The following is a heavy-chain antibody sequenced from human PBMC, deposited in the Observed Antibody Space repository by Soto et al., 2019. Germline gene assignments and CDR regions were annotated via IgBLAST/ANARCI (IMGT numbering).Heavy chain of an antibody. J-gene: IGHJ4*02. CDR2: IYPSVSS. V-gene: IGHV4-38-2*02. Sequence: SETLSLTCSVSGFAISRGYYWSWVRQPPGKGLEWIGSIYPSVSSYHNPSLATRLRLSIDTSKNQFTLNLTSVTAADTALYFCAREKVGTKFFDNWGQGIQVTVSS. D-gene: IGHD1-1*01. CDR1: GFAISRGYY. CDR3: AREKVGTKFFDN.